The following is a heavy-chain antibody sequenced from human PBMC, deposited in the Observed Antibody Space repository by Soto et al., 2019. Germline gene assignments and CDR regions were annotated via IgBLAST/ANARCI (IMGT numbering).Heavy chain of an antibody. CDR1: GFTVNSNR. D-gene: IGHD3-9*01. Sequence: LRLACAASGFTVNSNRMSWVRQAPGKGLEWVSVIYTGDSTYYADSVKDRFTISRDSSKNTLYLQMNSLRVEDTAVYYCTPYYDILTGHYGMDVWGQGTTVTVSS. CDR3: TPYYDILTGHYGMDV. CDR2: IYTGDST. V-gene: IGHV3-66*01. J-gene: IGHJ6*02.